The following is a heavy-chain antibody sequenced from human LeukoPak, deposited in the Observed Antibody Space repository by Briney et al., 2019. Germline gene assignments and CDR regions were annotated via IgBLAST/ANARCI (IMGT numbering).Heavy chain of an antibody. J-gene: IGHJ4*02. CDR1: GFTLSAHG. Sequence: GGSLRLSCAASGFTLSAHGMHWARQAPGKGLEWLAVIWDDGNTKYYSDSVKGRFTISRDSSKNTLYLEMNSLRAEDTAVYYCARDEVITFRLFDHWGQGTLVTVSS. D-gene: IGHD1-14*01. CDR3: ARDEVITFRLFDH. V-gene: IGHV3-33*01. CDR2: IWDDGNTK.